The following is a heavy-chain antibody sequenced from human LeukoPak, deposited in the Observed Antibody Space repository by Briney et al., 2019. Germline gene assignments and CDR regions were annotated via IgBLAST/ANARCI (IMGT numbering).Heavy chain of an antibody. D-gene: IGHD6-19*01. J-gene: IGHJ4*02. Sequence: GASVKVSCKASGYTFTNYGISWVRQAPGQGLEWMGWINPNSGGTNYAQKFQGRVTMTRDTSISAAYMELSRLRSDDTAVYYCARDLAVAGTMVEFDYWGQGTLVTVSS. CDR3: ARDLAVAGTMVEFDY. CDR1: GYTFTNYG. CDR2: INPNSGGT. V-gene: IGHV1-2*02.